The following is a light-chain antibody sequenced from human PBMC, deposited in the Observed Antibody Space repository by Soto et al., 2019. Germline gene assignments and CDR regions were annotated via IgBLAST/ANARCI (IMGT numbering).Light chain of an antibody. CDR3: QQYGSSFYT. CDR2: GAS. J-gene: IGKJ2*01. CDR1: QSVSSSY. Sequence: DIVLTQSPCTLSLSPGERATLSCRASQSVSSSYLAWYQQKPGQAPRLLIYGASSRATGIPDRFSGSGSGTEFTLTISRLEPEDFAVYYCQQYGSSFYTFGQGTKLEIK. V-gene: IGKV3-20*01.